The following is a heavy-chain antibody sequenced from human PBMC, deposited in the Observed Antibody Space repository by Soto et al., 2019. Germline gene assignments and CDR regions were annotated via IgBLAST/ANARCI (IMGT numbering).Heavy chain of an antibody. CDR3: AREGYSSSSGPRGNWFDP. D-gene: IGHD6-6*01. V-gene: IGHV1-8*01. Sequence: ASVKVSCKASGYTFTSYDINWVRQATGQGLEWVGWVNPNSGNTGYAQKFQGRVTMTKNTSISTAYMELSSLTSEDTAVYYCAREGYSSSSGPRGNWFDPWGQGTLVTVSS. J-gene: IGHJ5*02. CDR2: VNPNSGNT. CDR1: GYTFTSYD.